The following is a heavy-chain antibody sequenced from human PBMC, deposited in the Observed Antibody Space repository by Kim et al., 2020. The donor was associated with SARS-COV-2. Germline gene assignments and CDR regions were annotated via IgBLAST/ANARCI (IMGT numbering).Heavy chain of an antibody. D-gene: IGHD3-22*01. CDR3: AKGLSWVDDRSGPFDF. J-gene: IGHJ4*02. Sequence: DSVTGRFTISRDNSKNALYLQMNSLRGDDTAVYFCAKGLSWVDDRSGPFDFWGQGTLVTVSS. V-gene: IGHV3-30*02.